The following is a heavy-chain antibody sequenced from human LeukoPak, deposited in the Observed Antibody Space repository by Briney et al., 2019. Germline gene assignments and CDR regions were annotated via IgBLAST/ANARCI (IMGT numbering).Heavy chain of an antibody. CDR2: ISTSSYYI. D-gene: IGHD1-26*01. V-gene: IGHV3-21*01. CDR3: ARDASGSSTGLIDS. J-gene: IGHJ4*02. CDR1: GITLRSYS. Sequence: GGSLRLSCVASGITLRSYSMHWVRQAPGKGLEWVSYISTSSYYIYYADSVKGRFTISRDDAKNSLYLQMNSLRAEDTALYYCARDASGSSTGLIDSWGQGTLVTVSS.